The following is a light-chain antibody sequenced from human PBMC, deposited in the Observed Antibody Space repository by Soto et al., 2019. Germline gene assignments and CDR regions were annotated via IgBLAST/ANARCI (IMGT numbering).Light chain of an antibody. CDR2: GAS. CDR3: NQYNARPPYT. V-gene: IGKV3-15*01. Sequence: EIVLTQTPATLSVSPGERATLSCRASQSVTTRLAWYQQKPGQAPRLLIYGASTRATGIPARFSGSGSDTEFTLTISSLPSEDFAVYYCNQYNARPPYTFGQGTKLEL. CDR1: QSVTTR. J-gene: IGKJ2*01.